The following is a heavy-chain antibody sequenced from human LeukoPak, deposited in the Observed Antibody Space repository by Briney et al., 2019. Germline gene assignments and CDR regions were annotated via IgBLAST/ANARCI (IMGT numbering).Heavy chain of an antibody. D-gene: IGHD4-17*01. V-gene: IGHV3-48*03. J-gene: IGHJ4*02. Sequence: GGSLRLSCAGSGFTFSSYEMNWVRQAPGKGLEWVSYIRGSGTTISYADSVKGRFTISRDNAKNSLYLQMNSLRGEDTAIYYCARAAGDYVRFDYWGQGTLVTVSS. CDR2: IRGSGTTI. CDR3: ARAAGDYVRFDY. CDR1: GFTFSSYE.